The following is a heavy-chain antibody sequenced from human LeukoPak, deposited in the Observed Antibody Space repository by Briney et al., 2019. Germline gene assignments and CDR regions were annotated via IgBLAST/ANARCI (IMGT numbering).Heavy chain of an antibody. D-gene: IGHD6-19*01. J-gene: IGHJ4*02. CDR2: ISASGGTT. V-gene: IGHV3-23*01. CDR1: RFTFSNYA. CDR3: ATDRVAGRRPLLELGY. Sequence: GGSLRLSCAASRFTFSNYAMCWVRQAPGKGLEWVSAISASGGTTYYADSVKGWFTIFRDNYKNTLYLKRNSLRVEDTGVYYCATDRVAGRRPLLELGYWGQGTLVTVSS.